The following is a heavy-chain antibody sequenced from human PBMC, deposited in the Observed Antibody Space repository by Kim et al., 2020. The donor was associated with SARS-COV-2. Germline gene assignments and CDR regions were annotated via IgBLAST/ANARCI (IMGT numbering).Heavy chain of an antibody. J-gene: IGHJ5*02. D-gene: IGHD6-19*01. Sequence: KKFQSIVTMTEDTSTDTAYMELSSLRSEDTAVYYCAAAPGIVVAGWFDPWGQGTLVTVSS. CDR3: AAAPGIVVAGWFDP. V-gene: IGHV1-24*01.